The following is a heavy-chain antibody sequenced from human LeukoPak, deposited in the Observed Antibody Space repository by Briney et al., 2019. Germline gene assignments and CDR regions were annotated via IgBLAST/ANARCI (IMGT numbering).Heavy chain of an antibody. CDR1: GFRFSDYT. Sequence: GGSLRLSCAASGFRFSDYTMTWVRQAPGKGLEWVSTVRVNGRSTYYADSVKGRFTISRDDSKNTLYLQMNSLRAEDTALYYCAKPGEPSNYYFDYWGQGALVTVSS. D-gene: IGHD2-21*01. V-gene: IGHV3-23*01. CDR2: VRVNGRST. CDR3: AKPGEPSNYYFDY. J-gene: IGHJ4*02.